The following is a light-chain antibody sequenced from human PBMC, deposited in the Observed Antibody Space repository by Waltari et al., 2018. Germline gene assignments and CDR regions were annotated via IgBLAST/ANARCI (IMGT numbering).Light chain of an antibody. J-gene: IGKJ2*01. Sequence: EIVLTQSPGTLSLSPGERATLSCRAGQRVSSSYLAWYQQKPGQAPRLLIYGACSRDTGIPDRFSGSGSGTDFTLTISRLEPEDFAVYYCQQYGSSLYTFGQGTKLEIK. CDR1: QRVSSSY. CDR2: GAC. CDR3: QQYGSSLYT. V-gene: IGKV3-20*01.